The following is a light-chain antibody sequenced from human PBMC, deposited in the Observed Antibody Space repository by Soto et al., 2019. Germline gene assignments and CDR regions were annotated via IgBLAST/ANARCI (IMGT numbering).Light chain of an antibody. V-gene: IGKV1-5*03. CDR2: KAS. CDR3: QQYNIWYT. CDR1: QSISSW. Sequence: DLQMTQSPSTLSASVGDRVTITCRASQSISSWLAWYQQKPGKAPKLLIYKASSLESGVPSRFSGSGSGTEFTLTISSLQPDDFATYYCQQYNIWYTFGQGTKLEIK. J-gene: IGKJ2*01.